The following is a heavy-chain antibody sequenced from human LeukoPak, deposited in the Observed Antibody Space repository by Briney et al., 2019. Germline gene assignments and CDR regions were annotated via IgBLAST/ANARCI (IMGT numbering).Heavy chain of an antibody. J-gene: IGHJ6*03. CDR3: ARAVWFGELLRVPSDYYYYMDV. Sequence: SETLSLTCTVAGGSISSSSYYWGWIRQPPGKGLEWIGSIYYSGSTYYNPSLKSRVTISVDTSKNQFSLKLSSVTAADTTVYHCARAVWFGELLRVPSDYYYYMDVWGKGTTVTVSS. D-gene: IGHD3-10*01. CDR2: IYYSGST. CDR1: GGSISSSSYY. V-gene: IGHV4-39*01.